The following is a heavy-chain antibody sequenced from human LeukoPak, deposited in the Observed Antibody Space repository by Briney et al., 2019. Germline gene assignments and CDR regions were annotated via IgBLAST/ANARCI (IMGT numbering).Heavy chain of an antibody. D-gene: IGHD1-26*01. Sequence: GGSLRLSCAASGFTVSSNYMSWVRQAPGKGLEWVSVIYSGGSTYYADSVKGRFTISRDNSKNTLYLQMNSLRAEDTAVYYCARAEVGATPFVFDYWGQGALVTVSA. CDR1: GFTVSSNY. V-gene: IGHV3-53*01. CDR2: IYSGGST. CDR3: ARAEVGATPFVFDY. J-gene: IGHJ4*02.